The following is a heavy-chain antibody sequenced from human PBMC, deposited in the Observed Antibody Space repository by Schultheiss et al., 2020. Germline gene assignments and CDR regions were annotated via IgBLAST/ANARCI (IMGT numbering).Heavy chain of an antibody. V-gene: IGHV3-33*01. CDR1: GFNFSSRG. D-gene: IGHD4-11*01. Sequence: GGSLRLSCAASGFNFSSRGMHWVRQAPGKGLEWVAVIWSDGNTKYYADSVKGRFTISRNNSRNTLYLQMASLRAADTAVYYCARGLAHYYYYYMDVWGKGTTVTVSS. CDR2: IWSDGNTK. J-gene: IGHJ6*03. CDR3: ARGLAHYYYYYMDV.